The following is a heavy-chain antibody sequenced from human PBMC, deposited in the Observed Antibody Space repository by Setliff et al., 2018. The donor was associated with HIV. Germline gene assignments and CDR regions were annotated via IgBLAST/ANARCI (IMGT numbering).Heavy chain of an antibody. D-gene: IGHD3-16*01. CDR2: ISGSGNDI. Sequence: PGGSLRLSCATSGFIFSDRYVSWIRQAPGKGPEWISYISGSGNDIAYADSVKGRFTISRDNAKNSLILQMNSLRVEDTAVYYCGRGSGRVGADWGPGILVTVSS. J-gene: IGHJ4*02. CDR3: GRGSGRVGAD. V-gene: IGHV3-11*01. CDR1: GFIFSDRY.